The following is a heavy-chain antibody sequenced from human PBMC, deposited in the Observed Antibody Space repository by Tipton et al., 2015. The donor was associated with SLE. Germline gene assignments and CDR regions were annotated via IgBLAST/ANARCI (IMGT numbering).Heavy chain of an antibody. CDR3: ARPYPPGIAVAGNAFDI. D-gene: IGHD6-19*01. CDR1: GGSIRSSSYY. CDR2: IYYSGST. Sequence: TLSLTCTVSGGSIRSSSYYWGWIRQPPGKGLEWIGSIYYSGSTYYNPSLKSRVTISVDTSKNQFSLKLSSVTAADTAVYYCARPYPPGIAVAGNAFDIWGQGTMVTVSS. V-gene: IGHV4-39*07. J-gene: IGHJ3*02.